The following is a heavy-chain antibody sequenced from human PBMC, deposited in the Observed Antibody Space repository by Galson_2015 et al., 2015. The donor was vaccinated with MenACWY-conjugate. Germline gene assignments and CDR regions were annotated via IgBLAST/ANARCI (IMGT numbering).Heavy chain of an antibody. CDR2: TYYRSKWYN. V-gene: IGHV6-1*01. J-gene: IGHJ4*02. CDR3: ASSYGLELRGERVLYFDY. Sequence: CAISGDSVSSNSAAWNWIRQSPSRGLEWLGRTYYRSKWYNDYAVSVKSRITINPDTSKNQFSLQLNSVTPEDTAVYYCASSYGLELRGERVLYFDYWGQGTLVTVSS. D-gene: IGHD1-7*01. CDR1: GDSVSSNSAA.